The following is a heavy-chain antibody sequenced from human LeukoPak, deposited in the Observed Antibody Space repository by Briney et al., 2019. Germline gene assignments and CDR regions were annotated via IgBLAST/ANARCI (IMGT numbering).Heavy chain of an antibody. CDR3: ARRAGGYSHPYDY. CDR1: GFTVSGNY. D-gene: IGHD4-23*01. J-gene: IGHJ4*02. CDR2: IYSGGTT. V-gene: IGHV3-53*01. Sequence: GSLRLSCAVSGFTVSGNYMSWVRQAPGKGLEWVSLIYSGGTTYYADSVKGRLTISRDNSKNTLYLQMNSLRAEDTAVYYCARRAGGYSHPYDYWGQGILVTVSS.